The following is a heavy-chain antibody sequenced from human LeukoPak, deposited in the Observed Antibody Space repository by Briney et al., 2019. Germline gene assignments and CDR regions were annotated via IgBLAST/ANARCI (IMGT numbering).Heavy chain of an antibody. CDR2: INPNSGGT. CDR1: GYTFTCYY. CDR3: ATLEWDSSSWPFDY. J-gene: IGHJ4*02. D-gene: IGHD6-13*01. V-gene: IGHV1-2*02. Sequence: GASVKVSCKASGYTFTCYYMHWVRQAPGQGLEWMGWINPNSGGTNYAQKFQGRVTMTRDTSISTAYMELSRLRSDDTAVYYCATLEWDSSSWPFDYWGQGTLVTVSS.